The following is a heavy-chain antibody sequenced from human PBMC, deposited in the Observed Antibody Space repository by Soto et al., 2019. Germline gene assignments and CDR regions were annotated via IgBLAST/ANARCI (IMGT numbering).Heavy chain of an antibody. CDR2: IYHSGST. Sequence: SETLCLTCAVSGGSISSSNWWSWVRQPPGKGLEWIGEIYHSGSTNYNPSLKSRVTISVDKSKNQFSLKLSSVTAADTAVYYCARNGYSIGYMFDHWGQGTLVTVSS. V-gene: IGHV4-4*02. D-gene: IGHD3-22*01. J-gene: IGHJ5*02. CDR3: ARNGYSIGYMFDH. CDR1: GGSISSSNW.